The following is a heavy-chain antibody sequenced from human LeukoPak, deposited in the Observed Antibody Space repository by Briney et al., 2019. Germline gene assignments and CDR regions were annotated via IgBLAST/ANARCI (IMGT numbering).Heavy chain of an antibody. CDR3: ATNRQIMILGVVIMPAFDI. J-gene: IGHJ3*02. Sequence: ASVKVSCKVSGYTLTQLSVHWVRQAPGKGLEWMGGFDVEDGEIIYAQKFQGRVTMTEDTSTDTAYMELSSLRSEDTAVYYCATNRQIMILGVVIMPAFDIWGQGTMVTVSS. D-gene: IGHD3-3*01. CDR1: GYTLTQLS. V-gene: IGHV1-24*01. CDR2: FDVEDGEI.